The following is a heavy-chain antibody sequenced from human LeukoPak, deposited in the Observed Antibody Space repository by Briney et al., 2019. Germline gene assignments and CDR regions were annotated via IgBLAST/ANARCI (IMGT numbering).Heavy chain of an antibody. V-gene: IGHV4-34*01. J-gene: IGHJ4*02. D-gene: IGHD3-10*01. CDR2: INHSGST. CDR3: ARVYDSGIMDY. CDR1: GGSFSGYY. Sequence: SETLSLTCAVYGGSFSGYYWSWIRQPPGKGLEWIGEINHSGSTNYNPSLKSRVTISVDTSKNQFSLKLSFVTAADTAIYYCARVYDSGIMDYWGQGTLVSVSS.